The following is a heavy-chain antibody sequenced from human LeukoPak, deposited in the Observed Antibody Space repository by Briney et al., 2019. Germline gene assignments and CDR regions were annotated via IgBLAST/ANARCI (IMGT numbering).Heavy chain of an antibody. D-gene: IGHD6-13*01. CDR1: VGSISSYS. CDR2: IYYSGST. CDR3: ARQYSSSWYWFDP. V-gene: IGHV4-59*01. Sequence: SETLSLTCSASVGSISSYSWTWIRQPPGKGLEWVGYIYYSGSTNYNPSLKSRVTISVDTSKNQFSLKLSSVTAADTAVYYCARQYSSSWYWFDPWGQGTLVTVSS. J-gene: IGHJ5*02.